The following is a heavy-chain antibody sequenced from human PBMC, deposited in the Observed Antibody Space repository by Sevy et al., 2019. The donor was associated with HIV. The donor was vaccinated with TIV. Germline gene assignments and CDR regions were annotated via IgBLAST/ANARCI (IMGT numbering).Heavy chain of an antibody. Sequence: GGSLKLSCAASGFTFNRYSMHWVRHAPGKGLEWVATISFDATNKHYPDSVKGRFTISRDNFQNSLFLQMDSLRPEDTAVYYCALERLSSDVAEYFQNWGQGTLVTVSS. J-gene: IGHJ1*01. CDR1: GFTFNRYS. V-gene: IGHV3-30-3*01. D-gene: IGHD1-1*01. CDR3: ALERLSSDVAEYFQN. CDR2: ISFDATNK.